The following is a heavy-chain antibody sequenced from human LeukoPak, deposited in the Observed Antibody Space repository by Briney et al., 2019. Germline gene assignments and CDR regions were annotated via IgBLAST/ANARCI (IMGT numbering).Heavy chain of an antibody. D-gene: IGHD1-1*01. Sequence: PGGSLRPSCAASGFTFSDFAMSLVRQAPGKGLEGVSTIEKDASGTYYADSVKGRVTISRDNSKNTLYLQLHSLRADDTAIFYCAKREGRLLEHWTFDLWGRGTLVTVSS. V-gene: IGHV3-23*05. J-gene: IGHJ2*01. CDR2: IEKDASGT. CDR1: GFTFSDFA. CDR3: AKREGRLLEHWTFDL.